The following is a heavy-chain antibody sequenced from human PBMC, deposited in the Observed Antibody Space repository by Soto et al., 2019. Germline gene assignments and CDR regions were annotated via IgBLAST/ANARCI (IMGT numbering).Heavy chain of an antibody. CDR3: TTELPTYYYDSSGYRFDY. Sequence: GGSLRLSCAASGFTFSNAWMSWVRQAPGKGLEWVGRIKSKTDGGTTDYAAPVKGRFTISRDDSKNALYLQMNSLKTEDTAVYYCTTELPTYYYDSSGYRFDYWGQGTLVTVSS. D-gene: IGHD3-22*01. J-gene: IGHJ4*02. CDR2: IKSKTDGGTT. CDR1: GFTFSNAW. V-gene: IGHV3-15*01.